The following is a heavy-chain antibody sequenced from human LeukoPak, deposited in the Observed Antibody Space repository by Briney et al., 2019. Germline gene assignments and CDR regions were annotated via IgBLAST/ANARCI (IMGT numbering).Heavy chain of an antibody. CDR3: AKVGSGWPGYYFDY. CDR1: GFTISSYA. D-gene: IGHD6-19*01. CDR2: ISSNGGTT. V-gene: IGHV3-64*02. Sequence: GGSLRLSCAASGFTISSYAMHWVRLSPGKGLEYVSGISSNGGTTSYADSVQGRFTISRDNSKNTLYLQMCSLRGEHMAVYYCAKVGSGWPGYYFDYWGQGTLVTVSS. J-gene: IGHJ4*02.